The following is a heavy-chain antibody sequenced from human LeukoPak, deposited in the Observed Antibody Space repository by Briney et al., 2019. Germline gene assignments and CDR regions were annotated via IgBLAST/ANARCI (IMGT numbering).Heavy chain of an antibody. D-gene: IGHD2-2*01. J-gene: IGHJ4*02. CDR2: ISGRGGST. CDR3: AKGARVGPHYFDY. V-gene: IGHV3-23*01. CDR1: VFTFSSYA. Sequence: GGSLRLSCAASVFTFSSYAMSWVRHAPGKGLEWVSAISGRGGSTYYADSVKGRFTISRDSSKNTLYLQMNSLRAEDTAVYYCAKGARVGPHYFDYWGQGTLVTVSS.